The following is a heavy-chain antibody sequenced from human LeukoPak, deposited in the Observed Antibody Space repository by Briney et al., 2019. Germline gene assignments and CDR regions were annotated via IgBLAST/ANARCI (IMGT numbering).Heavy chain of an antibody. CDR1: GGSISSSSYY. V-gene: IGHV4-39*01. Sequence: SETLSLTCTVSGGSISSSSYYWGWIRQPPGKGLEWIGSIYCSGSTYYNPSLKSRVTISVDTSKNQFSLKLSSVTAADTAVYYCARHRSHIGWNMIVVVKEVDYWGQGTLVTVSS. CDR3: ARHRSHIGWNMIVVVKEVDY. CDR2: IYCSGST. J-gene: IGHJ4*02. D-gene: IGHD3-22*01.